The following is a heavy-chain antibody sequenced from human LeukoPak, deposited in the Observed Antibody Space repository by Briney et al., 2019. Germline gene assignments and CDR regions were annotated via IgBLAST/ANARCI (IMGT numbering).Heavy chain of an antibody. Sequence: PGGSLRLSCAVSGFIVSRNDMTWVRQAPGKGMEWVSLLYSDGKTFYADSVKGRFTISRDNSKNTLNLQMNSLRAADTAVYYCARAVAGLYFDYWGQGTLVTVSS. V-gene: IGHV3-53*01. J-gene: IGHJ4*02. CDR3: ARAVAGLYFDY. CDR1: GFIVSRND. CDR2: LYSDGKT. D-gene: IGHD6-19*01.